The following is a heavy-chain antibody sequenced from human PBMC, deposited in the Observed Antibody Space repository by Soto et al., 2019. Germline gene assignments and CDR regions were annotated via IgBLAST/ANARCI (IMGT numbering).Heavy chain of an antibody. CDR1: GYTFTSYD. D-gene: IGHD6-19*01. V-gene: IGHV1-8*01. CDR2: MNPNSGNT. CDR3: ARGLVYSSGWYVFGYYYGMDV. J-gene: IGHJ6*02. Sequence: ASVKVSCKASGYTFTSYDINWVRQATGQGLEWMGWMNPNSGNTGYAQKFQGRVTMTRNTSISTAYMELSSLRSEDTAVYYCARGLVYSSGWYVFGYYYGMDVWGQGTTVTVSS.